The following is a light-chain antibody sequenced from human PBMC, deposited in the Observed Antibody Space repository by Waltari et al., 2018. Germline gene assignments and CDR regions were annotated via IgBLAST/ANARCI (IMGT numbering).Light chain of an antibody. CDR2: GKN. V-gene: IGLV3-19*01. CDR1: SLRSHS. J-gene: IGLJ1*01. CDR3: NSRDSTGNHFYV. Sequence: SSELTQDPAVSVALGQTVRITCQGDSLRSHSASWYPQKPGQDPLVVIYGKNNRPSGIPDRFSGSRSGNTASLSITGAQAEDEADYYCNSRDSTGNHFYVFGTGTKVTVL.